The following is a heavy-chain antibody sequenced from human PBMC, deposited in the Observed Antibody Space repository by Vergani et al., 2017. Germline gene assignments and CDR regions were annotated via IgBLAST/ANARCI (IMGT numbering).Heavy chain of an antibody. J-gene: IGHJ3*01. CDR1: GFTFTSYA. CDR2: INNNGGST. CDR3: AKVCGXTSCPYGGGAFDV. Sequence: QLLESGGGLIQPGGSLRLSCAVSGFTFTSYAMTWFRQAPGKGLEWVSGINNNGGSTYYADSVKGRFTISRDNSKNTLYLQMTGLRAEDTATYYCAKVCGXTSCPYGGGAFDVWGHGTMVTVSS. V-gene: IGHV3-23*01. D-gene: IGHD2-2*01.